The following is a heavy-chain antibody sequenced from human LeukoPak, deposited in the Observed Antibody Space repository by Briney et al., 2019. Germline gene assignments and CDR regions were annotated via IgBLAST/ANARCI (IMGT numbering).Heavy chain of an antibody. V-gene: IGHV3-74*01. Sequence: GGSLRLSCAASGFTFSSYWMHWVRQAPGKGLVWVSRINSDGSSTGYADSVRGRFTISRDNAKNTLYLQMNSLRAEDTAVYYCARGQWLVSHWYFDLWGRGTLVTVSS. CDR3: ARGQWLVSHWYFDL. CDR1: GFTFSSYW. J-gene: IGHJ2*01. CDR2: INSDGSST. D-gene: IGHD6-19*01.